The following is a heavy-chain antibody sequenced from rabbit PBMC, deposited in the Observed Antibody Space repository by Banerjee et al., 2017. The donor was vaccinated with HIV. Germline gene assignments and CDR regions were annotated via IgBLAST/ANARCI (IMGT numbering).Heavy chain of an antibody. CDR1: GFTISSSYW. V-gene: IGHV1S45*01. Sequence: QEQLVESGGGLVQPEGSLTLTCTAFGFTISSSYWICWVRQAPGKGPEWIACIYIGSGATAYASWAKGRFTISKTSSTTVTLQMTSLTAADTATYFCARTGNAAYNYDLWGPGTLVTVS. D-gene: IGHD6-1*01. CDR3: ARTGNAAYNYDL. J-gene: IGHJ6*01. CDR2: IYIGSGAT.